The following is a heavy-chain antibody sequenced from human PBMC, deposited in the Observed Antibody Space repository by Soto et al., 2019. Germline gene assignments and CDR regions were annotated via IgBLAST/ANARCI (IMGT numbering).Heavy chain of an antibody. Sequence: VQLVQAGAEVKQPGASVKVSCKASGYTFPNYGVTWVRQAPGQGLEWMGWINGDNGDTHYDQNVQGKATMTTDKSTRTSYMALRSLKSADTAVYYCARHGGDYNAYTGVDSSYGVNVWGQGTTITVSS. D-gene: IGHD7-27*01. J-gene: IGHJ6*02. V-gene: IGHV1-18*01. CDR3: ARHGGDYNAYTGVDSSYGVNV. CDR2: INGDNGDT. CDR1: GYTFPNYG.